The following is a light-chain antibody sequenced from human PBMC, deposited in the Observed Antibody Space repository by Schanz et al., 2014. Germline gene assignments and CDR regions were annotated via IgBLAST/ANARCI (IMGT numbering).Light chain of an antibody. CDR1: QSVSTSY. Sequence: EIVLTQSPGTLCLSPGEGATLSCRASQSVSTSYLAWYQQRPGQPPRLLIYGASSRATGISDRFSGSGSGTDFTLTISRLEPEDFAVYYCQQYGSSPRTFGQGTKLEIK. CDR3: QQYGSSPRT. CDR2: GAS. V-gene: IGKV3-20*01. J-gene: IGKJ2*01.